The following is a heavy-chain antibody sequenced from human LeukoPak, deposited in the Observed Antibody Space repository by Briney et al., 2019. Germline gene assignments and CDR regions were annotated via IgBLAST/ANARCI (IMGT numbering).Heavy chain of an antibody. CDR2: VSGSGGNT. CDR1: GFTFTSYA. Sequence: GGSLRLSCAASGFTFTSYAMSWDRQAPGKGLEWVSIVSGSGGNTYYADSVKGRFTISRDNSKNTLYLQMNSLRAEDTAVYYCAKRVSAPLYYFDYWGQGTLVTVSS. J-gene: IGHJ4*02. CDR3: AKRVSAPLYYFDY. V-gene: IGHV3-23*01.